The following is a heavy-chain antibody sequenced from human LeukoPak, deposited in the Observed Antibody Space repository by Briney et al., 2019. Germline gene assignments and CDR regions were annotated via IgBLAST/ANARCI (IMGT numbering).Heavy chain of an antibody. CDR1: GFTFSNYA. V-gene: IGHV3-66*04. CDR2: IYSGGST. D-gene: IGHD3-22*01. J-gene: IGHJ4*02. CDR3: ARHYYDSSGYYLAYFDY. Sequence: PGGSLRLSCAASGFTFSNYAMSWVRQAPGKGLEWVSVIYSGGSTYYADSVKGRFTISRDNSKNTLYLQMNSLRAEDTAVYYCARHYYDSSGYYLAYFDYWGQGTLVTVSS.